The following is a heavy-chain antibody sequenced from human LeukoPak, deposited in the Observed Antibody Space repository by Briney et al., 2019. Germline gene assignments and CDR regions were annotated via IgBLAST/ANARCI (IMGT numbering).Heavy chain of an antibody. CDR3: ARILGYCTSTNCHDAFDI. CDR2: IYHGGRS. J-gene: IGHJ3*02. CDR1: GYPMNSGYY. D-gene: IGHD2-2*01. V-gene: IGHV4-38-2*01. Sequence: SETLSLTCAVSGYPMNSGYYWGWIRQPPGKGLEWIASIYHGGRSYYNPSLKGRVTISVDSSKNQFSLKMSSVIAADTAVYYCARILGYCTSTNCHDAFDIWGQGTMVTVSS.